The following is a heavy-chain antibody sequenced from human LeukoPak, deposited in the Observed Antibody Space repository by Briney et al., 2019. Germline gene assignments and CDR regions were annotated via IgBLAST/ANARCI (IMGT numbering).Heavy chain of an antibody. J-gene: IGHJ4*02. CDR2: ISGSGGST. V-gene: IGHV3-23*01. D-gene: IGHD2-2*01. CDR1: GFTFSSYA. Sequence: GGSLRLSCAASGFTFSSYAMSWVRQAPGKGLEWVSAISGSGGSTYYADSVNGRFTISRDNSKNTLYLQMNSLRAEDTAVYYCAKDLGGCISTSCYFDYWGQGTLVTVSS. CDR3: AKDLGGCISTSCYFDY.